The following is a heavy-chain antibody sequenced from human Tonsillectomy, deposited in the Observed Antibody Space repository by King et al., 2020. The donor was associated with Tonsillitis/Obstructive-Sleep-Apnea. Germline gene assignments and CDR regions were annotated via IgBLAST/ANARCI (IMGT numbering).Heavy chain of an antibody. CDR2: ISWNSGSI. CDR1: GFTFDDYA. J-gene: IGHJ6*03. D-gene: IGHD3-3*01. V-gene: IGHV3-9*01. CDR3: AKDRVEWGSGYKAYMDV. Sequence: EQLVQSGGGLVQPGRSLRLSCAASGFTFDDYAMHWVRQAPGKGLEWVSGISWNSGSIGYADSVKGRFTISRDNAKNSLYLQMNSLRAEDTALYYCAKDRVEWGSGYKAYMDVWGKGTTVTVSS.